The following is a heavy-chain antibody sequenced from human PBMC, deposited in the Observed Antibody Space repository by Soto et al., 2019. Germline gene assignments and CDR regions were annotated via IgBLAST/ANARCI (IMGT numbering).Heavy chain of an antibody. J-gene: IGHJ5*02. CDR2: IIPILGIA. Sequence: QVQLVQSGAEVKKPGSSVKVSCKASGGTFSSYTISWVRQAPGQGLEWMGRIIPILGIANYAQKFQGRVTITADKSTCTAYMELSSLRSEDTAVYYCARDRIVVVPAAEFDPWGQGTLVTVSS. V-gene: IGHV1-69*08. CDR3: ARDRIVVVPAAEFDP. CDR1: GGTFSSYT. D-gene: IGHD2-2*01.